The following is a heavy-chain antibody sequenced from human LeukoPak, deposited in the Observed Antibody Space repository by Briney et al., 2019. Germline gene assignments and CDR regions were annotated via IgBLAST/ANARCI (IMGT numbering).Heavy chain of an antibody. D-gene: IGHD3-22*01. CDR2: ISAKNGNT. Sequence: ASVKVSCKAFGYTFTKYGISWVRQAPGQGLEWMGWISAKNGNTNYAQKFQGRVTMTTDISTNTAYMELRSLRSDDTAVYYCARSEDSGYYCYFDLWGRGTLVTVSS. CDR3: ARSEDSGYYCYFDL. CDR1: GYTFTKYG. J-gene: IGHJ2*01. V-gene: IGHV1-18*01.